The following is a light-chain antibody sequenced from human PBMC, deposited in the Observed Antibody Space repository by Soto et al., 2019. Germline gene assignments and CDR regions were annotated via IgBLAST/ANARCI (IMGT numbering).Light chain of an antibody. Sequence: DIQMTQSPSSVSASVGDRVTITCRASQGISSWLAWYQQKPGKAPKLLIYAASSLQSGVPSRYSDSGSGTDFTLTISSLQSVDFVTYYYQLANTLPYTFGQGTKLEIK. J-gene: IGKJ2*01. CDR3: QLANTLPYT. CDR2: AAS. V-gene: IGKV1-12*01. CDR1: QGISSW.